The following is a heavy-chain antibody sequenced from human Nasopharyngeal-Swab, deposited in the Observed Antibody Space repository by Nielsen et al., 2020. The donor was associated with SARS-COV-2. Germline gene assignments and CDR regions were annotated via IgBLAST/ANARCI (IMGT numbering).Heavy chain of an antibody. D-gene: IGHD3-22*01. CDR3: AKVTMGYDSSGYSVSYYYYYYGMDV. CDR2: ISYDGSNK. J-gene: IGHJ6*02. Sequence: GESLKISCAASGFTFSSYGMHWVCQAPGKGLEWVAVISYDGSNKYYADSVKGRFTISRDNSKNTLYLQMNSLRAEDTAVYYCAKVTMGYDSSGYSVSYYYYYYGMDVWGQGTTVTVSS. V-gene: IGHV3-30*18. CDR1: GFTFSSYG.